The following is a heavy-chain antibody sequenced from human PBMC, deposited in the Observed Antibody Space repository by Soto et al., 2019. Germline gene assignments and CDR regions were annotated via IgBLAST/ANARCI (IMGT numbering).Heavy chain of an antibody. J-gene: IGHJ4*02. V-gene: IGHV3-9*01. CDR2: ISWNSGSI. D-gene: IGHD6-13*01. Sequence: SLRLSCAASGFTFDDYAMHWVRQAPGKGLEWVSGISWNSGSIGYADSVKGRFTISRDNAKNSLYLQMNSLRAEDTALYYCAKDPGIAAAGYFDYWGQGTLVTVSS. CDR1: GFTFDDYA. CDR3: AKDPGIAAAGYFDY.